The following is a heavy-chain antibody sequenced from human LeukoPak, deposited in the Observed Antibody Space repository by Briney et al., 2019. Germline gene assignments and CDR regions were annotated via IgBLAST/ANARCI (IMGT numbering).Heavy chain of an antibody. CDR2: IYRDGS. CDR1: GFNVSSNY. Sequence: GGSLRLSCAASGFNVSSNYMSWVRQAPGKGLEWDSVIYRDGSTDSVKGRFTISRDNSKSTLYLQMNSLRAEDAAVYYCARAVYSGNYHVGESDFWGQGTLVTVSS. CDR3: ARAVYSGNYHVGESDF. V-gene: IGHV3-53*01. J-gene: IGHJ4*02. D-gene: IGHD1-26*01.